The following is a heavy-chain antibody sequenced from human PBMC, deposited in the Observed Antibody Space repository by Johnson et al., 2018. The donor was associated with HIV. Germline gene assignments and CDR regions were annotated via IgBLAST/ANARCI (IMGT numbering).Heavy chain of an antibody. CDR1: GFSFSSYA. V-gene: IGHV3-NL1*01. CDR3: VSPLGGYDYYAAFDI. D-gene: IGHD5-12*01. J-gene: IGHJ3*02. Sequence: QVQLVESGGGVVRPGGSLRLSCAASGFSFSSYAMNWVRQAPGKGLEWVSVLFIGGTIYFADSVKGRFTISRDNSKNNLYLQMNSLRAEDTAVYYCVSPLGGYDYYAAFDIWGQGTMVTVSS. CDR2: LFIGGTI.